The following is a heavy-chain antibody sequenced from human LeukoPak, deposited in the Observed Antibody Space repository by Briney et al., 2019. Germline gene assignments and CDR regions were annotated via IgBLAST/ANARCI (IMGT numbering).Heavy chain of an antibody. V-gene: IGHV3-7*01. CDR3: AREDVGYYDSSGYFDYWD. J-gene: IGHJ4*02. CDR1: GFTFGTYW. CDR2: IHQDGSEE. Sequence: PGGSLRLSCAASGFTFGTYWMSWVRQAPGKGLQWVANIHQDGSEEYYVDSVKGRFTISRDNAKNSLYLQMNSLRAEDTAVYYCAREDVGYYDSSGYFDYWDWGQGTLVTVSS. D-gene: IGHD3-22*01.